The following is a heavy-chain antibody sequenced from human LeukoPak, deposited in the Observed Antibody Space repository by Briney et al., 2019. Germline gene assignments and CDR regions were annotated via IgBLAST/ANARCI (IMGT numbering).Heavy chain of an antibody. J-gene: IGHJ4*02. CDR2: NYYSGST. CDR1: GVSISSYY. Sequence: SETLSLTCTVSGVSISSYYWSWIRKPPGKGLEWIGYNYYSGSTNYNPSLTSRVTISVDTSKNQFSLKLSSVTAADTAVYYCARGTRNFDYWGQGTLVTVSS. D-gene: IGHD3/OR15-3a*01. CDR3: ARGTRNFDY. V-gene: IGHV4-59*08.